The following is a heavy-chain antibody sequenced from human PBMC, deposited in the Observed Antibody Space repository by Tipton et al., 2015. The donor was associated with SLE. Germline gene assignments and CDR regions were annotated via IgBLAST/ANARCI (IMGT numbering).Heavy chain of an antibody. D-gene: IGHD3-22*01. Sequence: TLSLTCAVNGESFNGYFWTWIRQPPGKGLEWIAEIIHSGVTNYNPSLRSRVRISVDMSKNQVSLKLSSVTAADTAVYYCATFESSGYYFDSWGQGTLVTVSS. CDR2: IIHSGVT. J-gene: IGHJ4*02. CDR3: ATFESSGYYFDS. CDR1: GESFNGYF. V-gene: IGHV4-34*12.